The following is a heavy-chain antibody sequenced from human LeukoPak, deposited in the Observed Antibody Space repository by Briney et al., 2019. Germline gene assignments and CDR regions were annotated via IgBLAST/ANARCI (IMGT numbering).Heavy chain of an antibody. CDR2: MNPNSGNT. J-gene: IGHJ4*02. D-gene: IGHD6-6*01. CDR1: GYTFTSYA. CDR3: AIREYSSSSGDY. V-gene: IGHV1-8*02. Sequence: ASVKVSCKASGYTFTSYAMNWVRQATGQGLEWMGWMNPNSGNTGYAQKFQGRVTMTRNTSISTAYMELSSLRSEDTAVYYCAIREYSSSSGDYWGQGTLVTVSS.